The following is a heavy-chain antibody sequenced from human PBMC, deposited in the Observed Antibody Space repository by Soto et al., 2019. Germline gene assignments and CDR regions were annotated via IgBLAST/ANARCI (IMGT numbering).Heavy chain of an antibody. V-gene: IGHV5-51*01. J-gene: IGHJ4*02. CDR2: IYPGDSDT. CDR3: ARHLLSWGDGYNIDY. CDR1: GYSFTRYW. D-gene: IGHD5-12*01. Sequence: GESLKISCQCSGYSFTRYWIGWVRQMPGKGLEWMGIIYPGDSDTRYSPSFQGQVTISADKSISTAYLQWSSLKASDTAMYYCARHLLSWGDGYNIDYWGQGTLVTVSS.